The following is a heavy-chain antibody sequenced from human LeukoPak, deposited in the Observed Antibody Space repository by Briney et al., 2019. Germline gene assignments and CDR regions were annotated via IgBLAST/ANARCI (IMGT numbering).Heavy chain of an antibody. V-gene: IGHV4-59*01. CDR2: IYYSGST. CDR1: GGSISSYY. CDR3: ARAPEIYYYYYMDV. D-gene: IGHD5-24*01. Sequence: SETLSLTCTVSGGSISSYYWSWIRQPPGKGLEWIGYIYYSGSTNYNPSLKSRVTISVDTSKNQFSLKLSSVTAADTAVYYCARAPEIYYYYYMDVWGKGTTVTVSS. J-gene: IGHJ6*03.